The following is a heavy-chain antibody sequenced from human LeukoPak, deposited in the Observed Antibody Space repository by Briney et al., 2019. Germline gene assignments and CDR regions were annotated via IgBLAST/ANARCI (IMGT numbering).Heavy chain of an antibody. CDR3: AKTQSRTTMTRAGSEFDS. D-gene: IGHD4-11*01. Sequence: GGSLRLSCAASGFTFSSYGMSWVRQAPGKGLEWVSSTSGRGDSAYYADSVKGRFTISRDNSKNTLYLQMNSLRGDDTAVYYCAKTQSRTTMTRAGSEFDSWGQGTLVTASS. V-gene: IGHV3-23*01. CDR2: TSGRGDSA. CDR1: GFTFSSYG. J-gene: IGHJ4*02.